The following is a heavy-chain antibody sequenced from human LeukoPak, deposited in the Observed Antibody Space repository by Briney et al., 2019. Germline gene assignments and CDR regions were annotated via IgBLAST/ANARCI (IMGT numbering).Heavy chain of an antibody. CDR1: GGTFSSYA. Sequence: SVKVSCKASGGTFSSYAISWVRQAPGQGLEWMGGIIPIFGTASYAQKFQGRVTITTDESTSTAYMELSSLRSEDTAVYYCAREPYCSSTSCYTHHDAFDIWGQGTMVTVSS. V-gene: IGHV1-69*05. D-gene: IGHD2-2*02. CDR3: AREPYCSSTSCYTHHDAFDI. CDR2: IIPIFGTA. J-gene: IGHJ3*02.